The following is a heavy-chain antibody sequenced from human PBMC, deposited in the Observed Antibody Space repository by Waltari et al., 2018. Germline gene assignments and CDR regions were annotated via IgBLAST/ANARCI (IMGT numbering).Heavy chain of an antibody. J-gene: IGHJ4*02. Sequence: QVQLQESGPGLVKPSETLSLTCAVSGYSISSGYYWGWIRQPPGKGLEWIGSIYHSGSTYYNPSLKSRVTISVDTSKNQFSLKLSSVTAADTAVYYCARRPNSSSWPFDYWGQGT. CDR2: IYHSGST. CDR1: GYSISSGYY. V-gene: IGHV4-38-2*01. CDR3: ARRPNSSSWPFDY. D-gene: IGHD6-13*01.